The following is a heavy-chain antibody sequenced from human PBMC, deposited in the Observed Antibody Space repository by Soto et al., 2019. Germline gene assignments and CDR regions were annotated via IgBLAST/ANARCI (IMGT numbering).Heavy chain of an antibody. V-gene: IGHV3-53*01. J-gene: IGHJ5*02. CDR2: ISSDGRT. CDR3: ARGYNWFDP. Sequence: EVQVVESGGGFIQPGGSLRLSCAASGFTVSSNYMTWVRQAPGKGLEWVSVISSDGRTYYADSVKGRFTMSRDNSKNTVYLQMNSLRVDDTALYYCARGYNWFDPWGQGSLVTVSS. CDR1: GFTVSSNY.